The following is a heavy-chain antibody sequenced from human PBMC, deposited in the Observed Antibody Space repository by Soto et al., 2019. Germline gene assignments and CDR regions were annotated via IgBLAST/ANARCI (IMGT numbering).Heavy chain of an antibody. CDR3: ARTPKGYCSSTSCPSGNWFDP. J-gene: IGHJ5*02. CDR2: IYYSGRT. V-gene: IGHV4-59*01. D-gene: IGHD2-2*01. CDR1: GGSISSYY. Sequence: SETLSLTCTVSGGSISSYYWSWIRQPPGKGLEWIGYIYYSGRTNYNPSLKSRVTISVDTSKNQFSLKLSSVTAADTAVYYCARTPKGYCSSTSCPSGNWFDPWGQGALVTVSS.